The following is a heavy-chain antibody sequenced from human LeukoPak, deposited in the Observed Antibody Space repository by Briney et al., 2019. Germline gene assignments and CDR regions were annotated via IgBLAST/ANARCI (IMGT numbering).Heavy chain of an antibody. D-gene: IGHD2-21*02. J-gene: IGHJ4*02. V-gene: IGHV3-21*01. CDR2: ISSSSSYI. CDR1: GFTFSSFA. Sequence: GGSLRLSCAASGFTFSSFAMNWVRQAPGKGLEWVSSISSSSSYIDYADSVKGRFTISRDNAKNSLYLQMNSLRAEDTAVYYCARDHGIVVVTASRLDSWGQGTLVTVSS. CDR3: ARDHGIVVVTASRLDS.